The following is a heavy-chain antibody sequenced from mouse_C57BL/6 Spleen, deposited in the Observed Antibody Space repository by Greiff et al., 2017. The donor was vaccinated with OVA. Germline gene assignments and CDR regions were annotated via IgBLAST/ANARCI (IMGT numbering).Heavy chain of an antibody. CDR2: INPSSGYT. V-gene: IGHV1-7*01. D-gene: IGHD2-4*01. CDR1: GYTFTSYW. J-gene: IGHJ2*01. Sequence: VQLQQSGAELAKPGASVKLSCKASGYTFTSYWMHWVKQRPGQGLEWIGYINPSSGYTKYNQKFKDKATLTADTSSSTAYMQLRSLTYEDSAVYYCARGYDYDAFDYWGQGTTLTVSS. CDR3: ARGYDYDAFDY.